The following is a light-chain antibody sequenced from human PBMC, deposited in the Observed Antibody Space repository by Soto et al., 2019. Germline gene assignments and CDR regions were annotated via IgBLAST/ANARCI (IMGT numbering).Light chain of an antibody. Sequence: DIPMTQAPSSLSASVVGIVTITSRAGQDIDFYLNWYQHKPGKAPKLLIYAASTLQAGVPSRFSGSGSGTDFTLTITSLQPEDLATYYCQQSFSNPLTFGGGTKVDIK. CDR3: QQSFSNPLT. J-gene: IGKJ4*01. CDR2: AAS. V-gene: IGKV1-39*01. CDR1: QDIDFY.